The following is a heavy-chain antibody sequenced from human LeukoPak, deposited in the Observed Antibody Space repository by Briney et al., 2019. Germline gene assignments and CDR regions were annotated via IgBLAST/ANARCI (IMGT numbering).Heavy chain of an antibody. D-gene: IGHD3-22*01. CDR1: GFSFSNYP. J-gene: IGHJ4*02. Sequence: PGGSLRLSCAASGFSFSNYPMHWVRQAPGKGLEWVAIISYDGNHKYYADSVKGRFTVSRENSRNMLYLEVNSLRGEDTAVYYCATSRPGALYDSRLHYFDYWGQGTLVTVSS. V-gene: IGHV3-30*04. CDR3: ATSRPGALYDSRLHYFDY. CDR2: ISYDGNHK.